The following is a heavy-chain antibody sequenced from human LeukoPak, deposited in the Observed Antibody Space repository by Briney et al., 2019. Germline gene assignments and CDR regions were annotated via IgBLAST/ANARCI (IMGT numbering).Heavy chain of an antibody. CDR3: ARDRSVYYSDSSGSTFDY. CDR2: IKEDGSEK. V-gene: IGHV3-7*03. Sequence: PGGSLRLSCAASGFTFSNYDMNWVRQAPGKGLEWVANIKEDGSEKHYVDFVKGRFTISRDNANNSLFLQMNSLRAEDTAVYYCARDRSVYYSDSSGSTFDYWGQGTLVTVSS. CDR1: GFTFSNYD. D-gene: IGHD3-22*01. J-gene: IGHJ4*02.